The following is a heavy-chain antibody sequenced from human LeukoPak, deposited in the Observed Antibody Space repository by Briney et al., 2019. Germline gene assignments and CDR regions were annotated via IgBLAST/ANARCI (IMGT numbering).Heavy chain of an antibody. Sequence: ASVKVSFKASGYTFTSYGISWVRQAPGQGLEWMGWISAYNGNTNYAQKLQGRVTMTTDTSTSTAYMELRSLRSDDTAVYYCARDLPGICYYYEIYYYGMDVWGQGTTVTVSS. J-gene: IGHJ6*02. CDR1: GYTFTSYG. V-gene: IGHV1-18*01. CDR3: ARDLPGICYYYEIYYYGMDV. D-gene: IGHD3-22*01. CDR2: ISAYNGNT.